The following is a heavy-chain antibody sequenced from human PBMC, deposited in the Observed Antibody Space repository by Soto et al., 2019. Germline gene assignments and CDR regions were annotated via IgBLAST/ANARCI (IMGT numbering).Heavy chain of an antibody. CDR1: GGTFSSYA. Sequence: SVKVSCKASGGTFSSYAISWVRQAPGQGLEWMGGIIPIFGTANYAQKFQGRVTITADESTSTAYMELSSLRSEDTAVYYCARDRDAHYYDSSGYYPMDVWGQGTTVTVSS. D-gene: IGHD3-22*01. CDR3: ARDRDAHYYDSSGYYPMDV. J-gene: IGHJ6*02. CDR2: IIPIFGTA. V-gene: IGHV1-69*13.